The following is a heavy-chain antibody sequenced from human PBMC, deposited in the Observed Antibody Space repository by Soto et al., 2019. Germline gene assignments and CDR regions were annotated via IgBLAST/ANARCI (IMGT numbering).Heavy chain of an antibody. Sequence: GGSLRLSCAASGFTFSSYAMSWVRQAPGRGLEWVSAISGSSSSTYYADSVKGRFTISRDNAKNSLYLQMNSLRAEDTAVYYCAREPYERSYYYMDVWGKGTTVTVSS. CDR3: AREPYERSYYYMDV. D-gene: IGHD5-12*01. J-gene: IGHJ6*03. V-gene: IGHV3-21*01. CDR2: ISGSSSST. CDR1: GFTFSSYA.